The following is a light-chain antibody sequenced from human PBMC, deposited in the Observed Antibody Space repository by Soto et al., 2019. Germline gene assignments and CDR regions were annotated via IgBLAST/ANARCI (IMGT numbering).Light chain of an antibody. CDR2: GAS. CDR1: QSVSSN. J-gene: IGKJ5*01. V-gene: IGKV3-20*01. Sequence: ITQSPATLSVSPGERATLSCMASQSVSSNLAWYQQKPGQAPRLLIYGASSRATGIPDRFSGSGSGTDFTLTINRLQPEDFAVYYCQQYGSSPITFGQGTRLEIK. CDR3: QQYGSSPIT.